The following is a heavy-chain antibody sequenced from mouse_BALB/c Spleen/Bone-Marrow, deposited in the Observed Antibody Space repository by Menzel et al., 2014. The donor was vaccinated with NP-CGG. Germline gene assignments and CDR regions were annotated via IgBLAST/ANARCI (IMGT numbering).Heavy chain of an antibody. CDR2: IDPANGNT. CDR1: GFNIKDTY. J-gene: IGHJ4*01. D-gene: IGHD1-1*01. V-gene: IGHV14-3*02. Sequence: CGAELVKPGASVKLSCTASGFNIKDTYMHWVKQRPEQGLEWIGRIDPANGNTKYDPKFQCKATITADTSSNTAYLQLSSLTSEDTAVYYCARYYYGSSYAMDYCGQGTSVTVSS. CDR3: ARYYYGSSYAMDY.